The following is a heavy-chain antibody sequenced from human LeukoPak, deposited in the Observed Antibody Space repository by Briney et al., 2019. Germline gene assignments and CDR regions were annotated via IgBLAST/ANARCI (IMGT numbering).Heavy chain of an antibody. V-gene: IGHV1-58*02. J-gene: IGHJ3*02. CDR3: ADRIVGAHYGEAFDI. Sequence: SVKVSCKASGFTFTSSAMQWVRQARGQRLEWIGWIVVGSGNTNYAQKFQERVTITRDMSTSTAYMELSSLRSEDTAVYYCADRIVGAHYGEAFDIWGQGTMVTVSS. CDR2: IVVGSGNT. CDR1: GFTFTSSA. D-gene: IGHD1-26*01.